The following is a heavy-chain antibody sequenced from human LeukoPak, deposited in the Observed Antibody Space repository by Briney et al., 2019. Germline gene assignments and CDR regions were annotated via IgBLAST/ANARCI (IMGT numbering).Heavy chain of an antibody. J-gene: IGHJ6*02. D-gene: IGHD2-2*01. V-gene: IGHV3-7*01. CDR2: IKQDGSEK. CDR3: ARDGDIVVVPAAIGYYGMDV. Sequence: GGSLRLSCVASGFTFSSYWMSWVRQAPGKGLEWVANIKQDGSEKYYVDSVKGRFTISRDNAKNSLYLQMNSLRAEDTAVYYCARDGDIVVVPAAIGYYGMDVWGQGITVTVSS. CDR1: GFTFSSYW.